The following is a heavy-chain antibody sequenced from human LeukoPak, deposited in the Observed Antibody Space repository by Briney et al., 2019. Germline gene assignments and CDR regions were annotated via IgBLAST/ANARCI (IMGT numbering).Heavy chain of an antibody. CDR3: ARQMAYCGGDCYSGVY. D-gene: IGHD2-21*02. CDR1: GYSFTSYW. Sequence: GESLKISCKGSGYSFTSYWIGWVRQMPGKGLEWMGIIYPGDSDTRYSPSFQGQVTISADKSISTAYLQWSSLKASDTAMYYCARQMAYCGGDCYSGVYWGQGTLVIVSS. CDR2: IYPGDSDT. J-gene: IGHJ4*02. V-gene: IGHV5-51*01.